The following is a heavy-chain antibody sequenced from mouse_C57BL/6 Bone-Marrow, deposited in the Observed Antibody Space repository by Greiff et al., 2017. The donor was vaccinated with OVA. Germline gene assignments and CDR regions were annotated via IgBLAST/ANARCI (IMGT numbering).Heavy chain of an antibody. V-gene: IGHV5-9-1*02. CDR2: ISSGGDSI. CDR3: TRVGVW. CDR1: GFTFSSYA. D-gene: IGHD1-1*02. Sequence: EVQVVESGEGLVKPGGSLKLSCAASGFTFSSYAMSWVRQTPEKRLEWVAYISSGGDSIYYEENVKGRFTISRDNARNTLYLQMSSLKAEDTAMYYCTRVGVWWGQGTLVTVSA. J-gene: IGHJ3*02.